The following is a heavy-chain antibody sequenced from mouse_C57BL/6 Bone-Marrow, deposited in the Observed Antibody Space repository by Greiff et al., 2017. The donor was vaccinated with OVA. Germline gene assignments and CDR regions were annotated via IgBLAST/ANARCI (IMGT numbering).Heavy chain of an antibody. CDR1: GYSITSGYY. Sequence: EVKVEESGPGLVKPSQSLSLTCSVTGYSITSGYYWNWIRQFPGNKLEWRGYKRYDGSNNYNPSLKNRISITRDASKNQFSLKLNSVTTEDTATYYCARVGWDYFDYWGQGTTLTVSS. V-gene: IGHV3-6*01. CDR3: ARVGWDYFDY. D-gene: IGHD3-3*01. CDR2: KRYDGSN. J-gene: IGHJ2*01.